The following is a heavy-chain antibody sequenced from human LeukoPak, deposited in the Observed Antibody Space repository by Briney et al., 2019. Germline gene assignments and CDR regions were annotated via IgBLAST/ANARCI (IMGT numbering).Heavy chain of an antibody. CDR3: ARRGVSTISWYFDL. D-gene: IGHD5/OR15-5a*01. CDR2: MFYSGST. CDR1: GDSISSDY. V-gene: IGHV4-59*08. Sequence: SETLSLTCTVSGDSISSDYWNWIRQPPGKGLEWIGYMFYSGSTNYNPSLKSRVTISVDTSKNQISLKLSSVTAADTAVYYCARRGVSTISWYFDLWGRGTLVTVSS. J-gene: IGHJ2*01.